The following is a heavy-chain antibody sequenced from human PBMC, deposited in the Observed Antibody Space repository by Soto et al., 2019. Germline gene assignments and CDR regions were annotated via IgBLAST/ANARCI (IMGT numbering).Heavy chain of an antibody. J-gene: IGHJ4*02. CDR1: GYMFSSYT. D-gene: IGHD2-2*01. CDR3: ARACSSASCYYY. CDR2: VSFTGDI. Sequence: EVQLVESGGGLVKPGGSLRLSCTASGYMFSSYTMNWVRQAPGKGLEWVSSVSFTGDIYYADSLEGRFTISRDDAKNSLYLQMNSLRAEDTAVYYCARACSSASCYYYWGQGTLVTVSS. V-gene: IGHV3-21*01.